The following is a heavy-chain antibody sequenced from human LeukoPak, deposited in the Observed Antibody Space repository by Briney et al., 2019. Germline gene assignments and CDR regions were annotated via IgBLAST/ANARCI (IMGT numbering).Heavy chain of an antibody. V-gene: IGHV3-48*01. CDR2: IGIDSGNT. J-gene: IGHJ4*02. CDR3: ARDYKYAFDN. CDR1: GFTFSDYS. D-gene: IGHD5-24*01. Sequence: PGGSLGLSCAASGFTFSDYSMNWVRQAPGKGLEWISYIGIDSGNTNYAGSVKGRFTISGDKAKNSLYLQMNSPRVEDTAVYYCARDYKYAFDNWGQGTLVTVSS.